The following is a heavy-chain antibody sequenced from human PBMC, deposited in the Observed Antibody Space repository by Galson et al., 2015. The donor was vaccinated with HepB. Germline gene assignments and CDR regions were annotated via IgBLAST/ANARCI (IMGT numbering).Heavy chain of an antibody. CDR3: ATLSCCSSTSCYLSSYYYGMDV. Sequence: SVKVSCKVSGYTLTELSMHWVRQSPGKGLEWMGGYDPEDGETIYAQKFQGRVTMTEDTTTDTAYMEVSSLRSEDTAVYYCATLSCCSSTSCYLSSYYYGMDVWGQGTTVTVSS. CDR1: GYTLTELS. J-gene: IGHJ6*02. CDR2: YDPEDGET. V-gene: IGHV1-24*01. D-gene: IGHD2-2*01.